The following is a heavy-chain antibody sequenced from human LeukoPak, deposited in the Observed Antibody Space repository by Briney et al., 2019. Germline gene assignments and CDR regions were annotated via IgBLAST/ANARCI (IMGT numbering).Heavy chain of an antibody. CDR1: GDSISSYY. J-gene: IGHJ4*02. CDR2: ISYIGSI. Sequence: PSETLSLTCTVSGDSISSYYWSWIRQPPGKGLEWLGHISYIGSINCNPSLKSRVTISVDTSKNQFSLELSSVTAADTAVYYCASSKPGYSSGLVGYWGQGTLVTVSS. V-gene: IGHV4-59*01. D-gene: IGHD6-19*01. CDR3: ASSKPGYSSGLVGY.